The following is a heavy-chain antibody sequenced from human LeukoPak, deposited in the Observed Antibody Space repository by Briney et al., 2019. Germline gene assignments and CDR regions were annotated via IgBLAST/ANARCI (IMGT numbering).Heavy chain of an antibody. J-gene: IGHJ5*02. D-gene: IGHD3-16*01. Sequence: QPGGSLRLSCAASGFTFSSYGMHWVRQAPGKGLEWVAFIRYDGSNKYYADSVKGRFTISRDNSKNTLYLQMNSLRAEDTAVYYCAKDLIWGDPGSWFDPWGQGTLVTVSS. V-gene: IGHV3-30*02. CDR2: IRYDGSNK. CDR1: GFTFSSYG. CDR3: AKDLIWGDPGSWFDP.